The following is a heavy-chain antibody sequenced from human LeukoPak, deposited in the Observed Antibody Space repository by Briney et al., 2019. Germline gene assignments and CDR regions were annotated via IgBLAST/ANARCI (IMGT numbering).Heavy chain of an antibody. CDR1: GFSFSDYH. D-gene: IGHD1-26*01. CDR3: ARESTPRVGAKTWLDP. CDR2: ISSGSRSI. J-gene: IGHJ5*02. V-gene: IGHV3-11*01. Sequence: PGGSLRLSCAASGFSFSDYHMRWIRQAPGKGLEWVSYISSGSRSIYYADSVKGRFIVSRDNAKNSLYLQMNSLSVEDTAVYYCARESTPRVGAKTWLDPWGQGTLVTVPS.